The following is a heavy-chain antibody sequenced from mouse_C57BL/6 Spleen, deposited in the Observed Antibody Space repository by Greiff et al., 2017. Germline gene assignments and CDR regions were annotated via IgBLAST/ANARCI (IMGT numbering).Heavy chain of an antibody. CDR1: GYAFSSSW. CDR3: ASPYYYGSSSSGMDY. V-gene: IGHV1-82*01. J-gene: IGHJ4*01. CDR2: IYPGDGDT. Sequence: VQLQQSGPELVKPGASVKISCKASGYAFSSSWMNWVKQRPGKGLEGIGRIYPGDGDTNYNGKFKGKATLTAEKSSSTAYMQLSSLTSEDSAVYFCASPYYYGSSSSGMDYWGQGTSVTVSS. D-gene: IGHD1-1*01.